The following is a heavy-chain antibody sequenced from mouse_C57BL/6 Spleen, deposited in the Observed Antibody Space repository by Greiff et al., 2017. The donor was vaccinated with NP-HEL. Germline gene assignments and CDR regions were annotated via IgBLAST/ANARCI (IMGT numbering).Heavy chain of an antibody. Sequence: VQRVESGPGLVQPSQSLSITCTVSGFSLTSYGVHWVRQPPGKGLEWLGVIWSGGSTDYNAAFISRLSISKDNSKSQVFFKMNSLQADDTAIYYCAKEGSPNRYWYFDVWGTGTTVTVSS. CDR3: AKEGSPNRYWYFDV. V-gene: IGHV2-4*01. D-gene: IGHD4-1*01. J-gene: IGHJ1*03. CDR2: IWSGGST. CDR1: GFSLTSYG.